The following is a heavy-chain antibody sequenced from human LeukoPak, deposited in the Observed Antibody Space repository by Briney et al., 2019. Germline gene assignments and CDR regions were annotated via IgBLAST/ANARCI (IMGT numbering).Heavy chain of an antibody. V-gene: IGHV3-23*01. CDR1: GFTFSSYA. Sequence: GGSLRLSCAASGFTFSSYAMSWVRRAPGKGLEWVSAISGSGGSTYYADSVKGRFTISRDNSKNTLYLQMNSLRAEDTAVYYCASFYSRGYDDYWGQGTLVTVSS. D-gene: IGHD5-18*01. CDR2: ISGSGGST. J-gene: IGHJ4*02. CDR3: ASFYSRGYDDY.